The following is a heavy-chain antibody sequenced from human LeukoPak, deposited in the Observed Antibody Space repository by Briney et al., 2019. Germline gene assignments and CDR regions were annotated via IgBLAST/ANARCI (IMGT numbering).Heavy chain of an antibody. J-gene: IGHJ4*02. Sequence: ASVKVSCKASGYTFSSYYMHWVRQAPGQGLEWMGIINPSGGSTSYAQKFQGRVTMTRDTSTSTVYMELSSLRSEDTAVYYCARELFEYIVATGGYGYWGQGTLVTVSS. CDR3: ARELFEYIVATGGYGY. D-gene: IGHD5-12*01. V-gene: IGHV1-46*01. CDR2: INPSGGST. CDR1: GYTFSSYY.